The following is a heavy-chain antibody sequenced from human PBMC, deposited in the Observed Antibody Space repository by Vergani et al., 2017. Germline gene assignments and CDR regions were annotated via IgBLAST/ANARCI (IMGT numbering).Heavy chain of an antibody. CDR2: VDPEDGET. J-gene: IGHJ6*01. V-gene: IGHV1-69-2*01. Sequence: EAQLVQSGADVKKPGATMKISCKVSGYTFTDYYMHWVKQALGKGLEWMGLVDPEDGETIYAEKFKGKVTIAADTSTDTAHLELSSLRSEDTALYYCATPQTVTKGGMELRGQGTTGIVSS. D-gene: IGHD4-11*01. CDR3: ATPQTVTKGGMEL. CDR1: GYTFTDYY.